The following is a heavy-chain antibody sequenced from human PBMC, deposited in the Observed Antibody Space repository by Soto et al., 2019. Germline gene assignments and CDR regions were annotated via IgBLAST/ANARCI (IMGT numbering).Heavy chain of an antibody. CDR2: IVPLFGTT. Sequence: QVQLVQSGAEVKKPGSSVKVSCKASGGTFSSYTFSWVRQAPGQGLEWMGGIVPLFGTTNDAKIFQGRVTSSEDEYTSPVYMELRSLISEDSDSYYCARDGDVTSTRPRGACDIWGQGTVSTVAS. CDR3: ARDGDVTSTRPRGACDI. CDR1: GGTFSSYT. D-gene: IGHD6-6*01. J-gene: IGHJ3*02. V-gene: IGHV1-69*01.